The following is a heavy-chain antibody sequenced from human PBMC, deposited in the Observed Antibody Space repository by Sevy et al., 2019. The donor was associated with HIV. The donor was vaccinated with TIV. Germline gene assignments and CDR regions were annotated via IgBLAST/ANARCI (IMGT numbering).Heavy chain of an antibody. CDR3: RRLDNRGHSDS. V-gene: IGHV4-59*02. Sequence: SETLSLTCTVSDGSVSGYFWSWIRQPPGRGLEWVGNIHHGGATKYNPSLKSRLTISIDTSKNQFSLILTSATAADTAVYYCRRLDNRGHSDSWGQGTPVTVS. D-gene: IGHD3-16*02. J-gene: IGHJ4*02. CDR1: DGSVSGYF. CDR2: IHHGGAT.